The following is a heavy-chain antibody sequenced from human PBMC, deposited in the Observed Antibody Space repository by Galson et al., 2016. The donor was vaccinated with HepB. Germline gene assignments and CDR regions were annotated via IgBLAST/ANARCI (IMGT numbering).Heavy chain of an antibody. V-gene: IGHV3-30-3*01. J-gene: IGHJ5*02. D-gene: IGHD3-16*01. Sequence: SLRLSCASSGFTFNDYAMVWVRQAPGKGPEWVAVLSEDGSDKNYPGSVKGRFIISRDNSRNMLYLEVNSLRAEDTAVYYCARGSTKGGTYCFDPRGQGTLVTVSS. CDR3: ARGSTKGGTYCFDP. CDR2: LSEDGSDK. CDR1: GFTFNDYA.